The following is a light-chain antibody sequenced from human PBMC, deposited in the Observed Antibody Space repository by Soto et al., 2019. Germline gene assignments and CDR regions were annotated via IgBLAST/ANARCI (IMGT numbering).Light chain of an antibody. J-gene: IGLJ1*01. CDR3: QSYDSSLSGYV. CDR2: DVI. V-gene: IGLV2-11*01. CDR1: SSDVGTYTY. Sequence: QSALTQPRSVSGSPGQSVTISCTGTSSDVGTYTYVSWYQQHPGKAPKLIIYDVIKRPSGVPDRFSGSKSGNTASLTISGLQAEDEADYYCQSYDSSLSGYVFGAGTKLTVL.